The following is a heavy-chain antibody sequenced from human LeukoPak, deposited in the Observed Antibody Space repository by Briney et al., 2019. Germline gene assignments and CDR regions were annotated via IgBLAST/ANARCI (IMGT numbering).Heavy chain of an antibody. V-gene: IGHV4-59*08. J-gene: IGHJ4*02. Sequence: SETLSLTCTVSGGSISSYYWSWIRQPPGEGLEWIGYFYNSGSTNYNPSLKSRVTISVDTSKNQFSLKLSSVTAADTAVYYCARHGGSYSFDYWGQGTLVTVSS. CDR1: GGSISSYY. D-gene: IGHD1-26*01. CDR2: FYNSGST. CDR3: ARHGGSYSFDY.